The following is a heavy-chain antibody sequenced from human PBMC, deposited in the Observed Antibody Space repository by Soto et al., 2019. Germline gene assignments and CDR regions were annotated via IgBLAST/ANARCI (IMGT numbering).Heavy chain of an antibody. CDR3: ARPRAQVPAAVRRVYYYYGMDV. V-gene: IGHV4-39*07. CDR1: GGSISSGYYY. CDR2: INHSGST. J-gene: IGHJ6*02. Sequence: SATLSITCSVSGGSISSGYYYWSWIRQPPGKGLEWIGEINHSGSTNYNPSLKSRVTISVDTSKNQFSLKLSSVTAADTAVYYCARPRAQVPAAVRRVYYYYGMDVWGQGTTVTVSS. D-gene: IGHD2-2*01.